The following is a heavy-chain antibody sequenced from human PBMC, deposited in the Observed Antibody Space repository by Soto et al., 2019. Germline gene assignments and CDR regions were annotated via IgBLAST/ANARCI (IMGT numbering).Heavy chain of an antibody. CDR3: AKNLPIGGFHTAVFDY. D-gene: IGHD2-15*01. CDR2: ISYDGSNK. V-gene: IGHV3-30*18. J-gene: IGHJ4*02. CDR1: GFTFSSYG. Sequence: QVQLLESGGGVVQPGRSLRLSCAASGFTFSSYGMDWVRQAPGKGLEWVAVISYDGSNKYYADSVKGRFTISRDNSKNTLSLQMNSLRGEDTAVYYCAKNLPIGGFHTAVFDYWGQGTQVTVSS.